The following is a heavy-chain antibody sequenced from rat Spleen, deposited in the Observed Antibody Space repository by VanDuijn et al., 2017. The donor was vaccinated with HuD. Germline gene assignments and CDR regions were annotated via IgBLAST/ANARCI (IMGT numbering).Heavy chain of an antibody. Sequence: VQLVETGGGVVQPGRSLKLSCVASGFTFSDSNMAWVRQVPKKGLEWMGGIWGDGSTNYNSALKSRLSISRDTSKSQVFLKMNSLQTEDTAIYFCTRTYGGYTSHWFAYWGQGTLVTVSS. J-gene: IGHJ3*01. D-gene: IGHD1-11*01. CDR2: IWGDGST. CDR1: GFTFSDSN. CDR3: TRTYGGYTSHWFAY. V-gene: IGHV2-1*01.